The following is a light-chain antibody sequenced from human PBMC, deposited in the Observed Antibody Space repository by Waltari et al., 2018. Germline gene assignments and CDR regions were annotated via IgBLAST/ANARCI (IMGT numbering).Light chain of an antibody. Sequence: DIQMTQSPSSLSASVGDRVIITCRASQSINTNLNWYQQKPGKAHKLLIYVASSLQSGVPSRFSGTGSGTDFTLTINSLQPEDFATYYCQQSYSTWTFGQGTKVEIK. CDR3: QQSYSTWT. J-gene: IGKJ1*01. V-gene: IGKV1-39*01. CDR2: VAS. CDR1: QSINTN.